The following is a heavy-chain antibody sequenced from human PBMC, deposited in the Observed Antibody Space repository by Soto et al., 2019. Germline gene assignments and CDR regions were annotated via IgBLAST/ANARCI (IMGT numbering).Heavy chain of an antibody. Sequence: EVQLVESGGGLVQPGGSLRLSCSASGFTFSNYWMHWVRQAPGKRLVWVSRIDSDGSRITYADFVKGRFTISRDNAKNTVYLDMNSLTAEDTAVYYCVRTSLVVSVATRGDFWGQGTLVTVSS. CDR2: IDSDGSRI. D-gene: IGHD2-8*02. J-gene: IGHJ4*02. V-gene: IGHV3-74*01. CDR1: GFTFSNYW. CDR3: VRTSLVVSVATRGDF.